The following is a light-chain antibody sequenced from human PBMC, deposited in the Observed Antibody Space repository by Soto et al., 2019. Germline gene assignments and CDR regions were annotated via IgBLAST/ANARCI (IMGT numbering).Light chain of an antibody. CDR3: GTWDSSLSAVV. J-gene: IGLJ2*01. CDR1: SSNIGNNY. V-gene: IGLV1-51*01. CDR2: DNN. Sequence: QSVLTQPPSVSAAPGQKVTISCSGSSSNIGNNYVSWYQQLPGTAPKLLIYDNNTRPSRIPGRLSGSKSGTSATLGITGLQTGDEADYYCGTWDSSLSAVVFGGGTKLTVL.